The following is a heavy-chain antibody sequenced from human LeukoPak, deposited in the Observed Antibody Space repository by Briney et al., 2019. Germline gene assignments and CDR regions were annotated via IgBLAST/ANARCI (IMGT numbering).Heavy chain of an antibody. Sequence: PSETLSLTCTVSGGSISSYYWSWIRQPAGKGLEWIGRIYTSGSTNYNPSLKSRVTMSVDTSKNQFSLKLSSVTAADTAVYYCARESPYRSGGSCQNYYYGMDVWGQGTTVTVSS. CDR1: GGSISSYY. CDR2: IYTSGST. D-gene: IGHD2-15*01. J-gene: IGHJ6*02. CDR3: ARESPYRSGGSCQNYYYGMDV. V-gene: IGHV4-4*07.